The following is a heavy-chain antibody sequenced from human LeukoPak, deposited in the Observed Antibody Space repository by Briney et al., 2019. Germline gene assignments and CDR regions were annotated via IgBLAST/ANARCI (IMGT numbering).Heavy chain of an antibody. D-gene: IGHD3-16*01. Sequence: SETLSLTCAVYGGSFSGYYWSWIRQPPGKGLEWIGEINHSGSTNYNPSLKSRVTISVDTSKNQFSLKLSSVTAADTAVYYCARERGSDYWGEGTLVTVSS. CDR2: INHSGST. CDR3: ARERGSDY. J-gene: IGHJ4*02. V-gene: IGHV4-34*01. CDR1: GGSFSGYY.